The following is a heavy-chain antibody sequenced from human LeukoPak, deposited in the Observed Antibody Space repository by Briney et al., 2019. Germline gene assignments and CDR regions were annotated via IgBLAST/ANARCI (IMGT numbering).Heavy chain of an antibody. CDR2: IRSKAYGGTT. CDR3: TREGSAPYYYYYYYMDV. CDR1: GFTFGDYA. V-gene: IGHV3-49*04. J-gene: IGHJ6*03. Sequence: GGSLRLSCTASGFTFGDYAMSWVRQAPGKGLEWVGLIRSKAYGGTTEYAASVKGRFTISRDDSKSIAYLQMNSLKTEDTAVYYCTREGSAPYYYYYYYMDVWGKGTTVTVSS.